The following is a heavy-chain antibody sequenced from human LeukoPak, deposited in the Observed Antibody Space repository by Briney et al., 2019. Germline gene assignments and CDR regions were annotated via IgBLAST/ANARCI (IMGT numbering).Heavy chain of an antibody. CDR2: IYYSGST. J-gene: IGHJ3*02. Sequence: PSETLSLTCTVSGGSISSSSYYWGWIRQPPGKGLEWIGSIYYSGSTYYNPSLKSRVTISVDTSKNQFSLKLSSVTAADTAVYYCASLRYYYDSSGYRLDAFDIWGQGTMVTVSS. V-gene: IGHV4-39*07. CDR3: ASLRYYYDSSGYRLDAFDI. D-gene: IGHD3-22*01. CDR1: GGSISSSSYY.